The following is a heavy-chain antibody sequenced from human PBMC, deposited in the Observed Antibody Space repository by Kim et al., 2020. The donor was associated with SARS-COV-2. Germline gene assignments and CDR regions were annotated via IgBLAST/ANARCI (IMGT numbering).Heavy chain of an antibody. CDR3: ARPADIYSSGLFDP. CDR2: VYYNGDT. V-gene: IGHV4-39*01. J-gene: IGHJ5*02. Sequence: SETLSLTCTVSGASLSSSSYFWGWIRQPPGKGLEWIGSVYYNGDTSYHPSFESRVSISADTSKNQFSLKLNSVTAADTAVYYCARPADIYSSGLFDPWGPGISVTVSS. D-gene: IGHD6-19*01. CDR1: GASLSSSSYF.